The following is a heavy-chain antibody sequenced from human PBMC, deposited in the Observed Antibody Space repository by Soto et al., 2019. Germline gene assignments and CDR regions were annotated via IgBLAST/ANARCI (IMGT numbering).Heavy chain of an antibody. V-gene: IGHV3-23*01. CDR3: AKDLSSGRYFDH. CDR2: ISGGGDNA. Sequence: GGSLRLSCSVSGFTFSNYAMSWVRQAPGKGLEWVSAISGGGDNANYADSVKGRITISRDNSKNTLYLQMNSLRADDTAVYYCAKDLSSGRYFDHWGQGTLVTVSS. CDR1: GFTFSNYA. J-gene: IGHJ4*02. D-gene: IGHD5-12*01.